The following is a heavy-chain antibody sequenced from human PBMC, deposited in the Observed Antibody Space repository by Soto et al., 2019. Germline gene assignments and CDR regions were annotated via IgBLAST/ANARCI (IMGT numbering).Heavy chain of an antibody. CDR3: ARGLITGSHYSGGWYYFDS. CDR2: INHSGSA. Sequence: WETLSLTCAVYGESFSGHIWTWIRQTPGKGLQWIGQINHSGSASYNPSLKSRVTISVHTSNSQFSLELSSVTAADTAVYYCARGLITGSHYSGGWYYFDSWGQGTQVTVSS. D-gene: IGHD6-19*01. J-gene: IGHJ4*02. CDR1: GESFSGHI. V-gene: IGHV4-34*01.